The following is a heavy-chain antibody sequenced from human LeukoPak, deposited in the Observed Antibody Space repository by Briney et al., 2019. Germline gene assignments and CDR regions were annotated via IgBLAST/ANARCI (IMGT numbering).Heavy chain of an antibody. CDR1: GYSISSGYY. D-gene: IGHD6-6*01. V-gene: IGHV4-38-2*02. CDR2: IYHSGST. Sequence: PSETLSLTCTVSGYSISSGYYWGWIRQPPGKGLEWIGSIYHSGSTYYNPSLKSRVTISVDTSKNQFSLKLSSVTAADTAVYYCARVGVDSSSYTIDAFDIWGQGTMVTVSS. CDR3: ARVGVDSSSYTIDAFDI. J-gene: IGHJ3*02.